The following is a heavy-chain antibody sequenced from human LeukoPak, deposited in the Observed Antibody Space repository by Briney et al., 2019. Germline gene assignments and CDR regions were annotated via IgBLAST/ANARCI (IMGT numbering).Heavy chain of an antibody. CDR3: ARDKWAAAGTPDY. J-gene: IGHJ4*02. V-gene: IGHV1-2*02. CDR2: INPNSGGT. CDR1: GYTFTGYY. Sequence: GASVKVSCKASGYTFTGYYMHWVRQAPGQGLEWMGWINPNSGGTNYAQKFQGRVTMTRDTSISTAYMELSRLRSDDTAVYYCARDKWAAAGTPDYRGQGTLVTVSS. D-gene: IGHD6-13*01.